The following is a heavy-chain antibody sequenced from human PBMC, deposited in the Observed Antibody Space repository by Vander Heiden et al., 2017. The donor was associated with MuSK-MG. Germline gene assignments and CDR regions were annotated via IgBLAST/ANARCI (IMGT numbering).Heavy chain of an antibody. J-gene: IGHJ6*02. V-gene: IGHV3-30*01. D-gene: IGHD3-9*01. CDR1: GFTFRRFA. Sequence: QVQRVESGGGVVLSGRSLRLSCAASGFTFRRFALHWVRQAPGKGLEGVAVISYDGRNENYADSVKGRVIISRDNSKNTLFLQMNSLRVEDTAVYYCGRGATWLSSYYNYLMDVWGQGTTVTVSS. CDR3: GRGATWLSSYYNYLMDV. CDR2: ISYDGRNE.